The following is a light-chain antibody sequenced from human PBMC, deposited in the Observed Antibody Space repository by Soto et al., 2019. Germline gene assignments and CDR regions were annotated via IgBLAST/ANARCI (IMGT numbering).Light chain of an antibody. CDR3: SSYSSSNTPSYV. V-gene: IGLV2-14*01. CDR2: EAT. Sequence: QSALTQPASVSGSPGQSLTISCTGTSSDDGGFHYVSWYQQHPGKAPKLIIYEATNRPSGVSDRFSGSNSDNTASLTISGLQAEDEADYYCSSYSSSNTPSYVFGTGTKVTVL. J-gene: IGLJ1*01. CDR1: SSDDGGFHY.